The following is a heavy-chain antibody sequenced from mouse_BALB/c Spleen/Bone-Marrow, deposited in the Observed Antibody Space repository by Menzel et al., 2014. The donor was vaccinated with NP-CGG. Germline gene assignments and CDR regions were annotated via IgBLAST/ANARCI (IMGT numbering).Heavy chain of an antibody. CDR3: ARGGYAAVATPFAY. CDR1: GFTFSSYT. CDR2: ISNGGGST. Sequence: EVQVVESGGGLVQPGGSLKLSCAASGFTFSSYTMSWVRQTPEKRLEWVAYISNGGGSTYYPDTVKGRFTISRDNAKNTLYLQMSSLKSEDTAMYYCARGGYAAVATPFAYWGQGTLVTVSA. D-gene: IGHD1-1*01. V-gene: IGHV5-12-2*01. J-gene: IGHJ3*01.